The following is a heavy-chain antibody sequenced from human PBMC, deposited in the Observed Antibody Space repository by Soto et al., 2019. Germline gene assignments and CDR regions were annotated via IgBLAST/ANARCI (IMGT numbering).Heavy chain of an antibody. CDR1: GGTFSSYT. D-gene: IGHD6-13*01. V-gene: IGHV1-69*02. J-gene: IGHJ5*02. Sequence: QVQLVQSGAEVKKPGSSVKVSCKASGGTFSSYTISWVRQAPGQGLEWMGRIIPILGIANYAQKFQGRVTITADKSTSTANMELSSLRSEDTAVYYGARVRIAAAGTDWFDPWGQGTLVTVSS. CDR3: ARVRIAAAGTDWFDP. CDR2: IIPILGIA.